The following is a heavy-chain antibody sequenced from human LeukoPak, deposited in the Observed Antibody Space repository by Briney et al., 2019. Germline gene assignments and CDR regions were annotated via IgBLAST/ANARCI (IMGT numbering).Heavy chain of an antibody. J-gene: IGHJ1*01. CDR3: ARGLISAAGSFQH. V-gene: IGHV4-34*01. CDR1: GGSFSGYY. CDR2: VHHSGST. D-gene: IGHD6-13*01. Sequence: SETLSLTCAVYGGSFSGYYWSWIRQPPGKGLEWIGEVHHSGSTNYNPSLKSRVTVLVDTSRNQFSLKLSSVTAADTAVYYCARGLISAAGSFQHWGQGTLVTVSS.